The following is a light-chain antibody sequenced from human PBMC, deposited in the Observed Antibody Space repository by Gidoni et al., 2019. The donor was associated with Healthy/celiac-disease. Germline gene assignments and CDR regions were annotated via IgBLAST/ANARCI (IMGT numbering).Light chain of an antibody. J-gene: IGKJ2*01. CDR3: QQYYSTPYT. V-gene: IGKV4-1*01. Sequence: IVMTPSPDSLAVSLGERTAINCKSSESGLYRCNNKYYLACYQKKPGQPPKLLIYWASTRDGVVSDRFSGSGSRTDSTLTISMLQAEDVAVYYWQQYYSTPYTFGRGTKLEIK. CDR2: WAS. CDR1: ESGLYRCNNKYY.